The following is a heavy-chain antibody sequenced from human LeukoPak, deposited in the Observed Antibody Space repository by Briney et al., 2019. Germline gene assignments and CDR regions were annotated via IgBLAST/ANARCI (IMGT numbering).Heavy chain of an antibody. CDR3: VRGYGGSYEGHDALDF. D-gene: IGHD1-26*01. Sequence: GGSLRLSCAASGFSFTTYVMAWVRQAPGKGMEWVSCLSGSGDTTYYADSVKGRFTISRDNSKNTVYQQMDSLRVENTAVYYCVRGYGGSYEGHDALDFWGQGTMVTVSS. CDR2: LSGSGDTT. V-gene: IGHV3-23*01. J-gene: IGHJ3*01. CDR1: GFSFTTYV.